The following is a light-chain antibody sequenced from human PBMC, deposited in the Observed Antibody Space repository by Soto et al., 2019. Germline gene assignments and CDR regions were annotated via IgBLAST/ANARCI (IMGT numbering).Light chain of an antibody. CDR2: EVS. J-gene: IGLJ1*01. CDR3: SSYTSSSTFYV. Sequence: QSALTQPASVSGSPGQSITISCTATISDVGGYNYVSWYQQHPGKAPKLMIYEVSNRPSGVSNRFSGSKSGNTASLTISGLQAEDEADYYCSSYTSSSTFYVFGTGTKVTVL. CDR1: ISDVGGYNY. V-gene: IGLV2-14*01.